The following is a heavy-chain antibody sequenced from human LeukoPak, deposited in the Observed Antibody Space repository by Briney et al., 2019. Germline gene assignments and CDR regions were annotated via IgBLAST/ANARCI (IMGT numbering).Heavy chain of an antibody. Sequence: GGSLRLSCAASGFTVSSNYMSWVRQAPGKGLEWVSVIYSGGKTFYADSVKGRFTISRDNSKNTLYLQMNSLRAEDTAVYYCARGSRYYDSSGYYLDWGQGTLVTVSS. V-gene: IGHV3-53*01. CDR2: IYSGGKT. CDR1: GFTVSSNY. D-gene: IGHD3-22*01. CDR3: ARGSRYYDSSGYYLD. J-gene: IGHJ4*02.